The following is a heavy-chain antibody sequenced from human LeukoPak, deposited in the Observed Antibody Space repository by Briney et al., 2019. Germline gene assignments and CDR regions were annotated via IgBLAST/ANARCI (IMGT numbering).Heavy chain of an antibody. CDR3: AKDPVVVIALYYFDY. J-gene: IGHJ4*02. CDR2: ISGSGGST. CDR1: GFTVSNNY. V-gene: IGHV3-23*01. D-gene: IGHD2-21*01. Sequence: GGSLRLSCAASGFTVSNNYMNWVRQAPGKGLEWVSAISGSGGSTYYADSVKGRFTISRDNSKNTLYLQMNSLRAEDTAVYYCAKDPVVVIALYYFDYWGQGTLVTVSS.